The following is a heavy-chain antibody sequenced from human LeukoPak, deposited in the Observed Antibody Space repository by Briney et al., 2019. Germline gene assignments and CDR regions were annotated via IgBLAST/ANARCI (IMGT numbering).Heavy chain of an antibody. J-gene: IGHJ6*02. Sequence: SETLSLTCTVSGGSISSGGYYWSWIRQHPGKGLEWIGYIYYSGSTYYNPSLKSRVTISVDTSKNQFSLKLSSVIAADTAVYYCARDSKRYYDSSGYFYYYGMDVWGQGTTVTVSS. CDR2: IYYSGST. D-gene: IGHD3-22*01. V-gene: IGHV4-31*03. CDR1: GGSISSGGYY. CDR3: ARDSKRYYDSSGYFYYYGMDV.